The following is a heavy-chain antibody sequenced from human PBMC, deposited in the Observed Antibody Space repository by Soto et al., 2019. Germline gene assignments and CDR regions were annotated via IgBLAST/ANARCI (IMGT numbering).Heavy chain of an antibody. J-gene: IGHJ6*02. Sequence: SETLSLTSTVSGGSITSSSYYWGWIREPPGKGLDWKGSIYYTGSTSYNPSLKSRVTMSVDTSTNQCSLKRRSVTAADTAVYFCARTESVMLIYGMDVWGQGRTVNISS. CDR1: GGSITSSSYY. CDR3: ARTESVMLIYGMDV. CDR2: IYYTGST. V-gene: IGHV4-39*01. D-gene: IGHD3-16*01.